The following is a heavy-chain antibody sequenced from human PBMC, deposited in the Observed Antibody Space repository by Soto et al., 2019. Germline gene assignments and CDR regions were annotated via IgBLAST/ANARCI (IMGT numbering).Heavy chain of an antibody. CDR1: GFTFSSYG. D-gene: IGHD3-22*01. CDR2: IWYDGSNK. Sequence: QVQLVESGGGVVQPGRSLRLSCAASGFTFSSYGMHWVRQAPGKGLEWVAVIWYDGSNKYYADSVKGRFTISRDNSKNTTYLQMNSRRAEDTAVYYCARDAYYYDSSGYYLGYWGQGTLVTVSS. V-gene: IGHV3-33*01. J-gene: IGHJ4*02. CDR3: ARDAYYYDSSGYYLGY.